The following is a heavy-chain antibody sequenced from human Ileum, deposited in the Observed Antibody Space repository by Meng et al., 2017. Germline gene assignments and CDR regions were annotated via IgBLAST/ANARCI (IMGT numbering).Heavy chain of an antibody. D-gene: IGHD3-9*01. CDR1: DGSLGGYY. V-gene: IGHV4-34*01. Sequence: QVPLRAWGEGPLKPSGTLSLHCGVYDGSLGGYYLSWIRQPPRKGLEWVGEIHPGGSTSYNPSLQSRVTIAVDTSKNQFSVTLSSVSAADTAVYYCATGVDWAKSGNIWGQGTLVTVSS. CDR3: ATGVDWAKSGNI. CDR2: IHPGGST. J-gene: IGHJ4*02.